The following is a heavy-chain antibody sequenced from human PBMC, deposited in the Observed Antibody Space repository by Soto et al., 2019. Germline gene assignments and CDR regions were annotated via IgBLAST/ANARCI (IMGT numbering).Heavy chain of an antibody. D-gene: IGHD6-25*01. CDR1: GGTFSSYA. CDR2: IIPIFGTA. CDR3: ARSLKQRGEYYYGMDV. J-gene: IGHJ6*02. Sequence: SVKVSCKASGGTFSSYAISWVRQAPGQGLEWMGGIIPIFGTANYAQKFQGRVTITADESTSTAYMELSSLRSEDTAVYYCARSLKQRGEYYYGMDVWGQGTTVTVSS. V-gene: IGHV1-69*13.